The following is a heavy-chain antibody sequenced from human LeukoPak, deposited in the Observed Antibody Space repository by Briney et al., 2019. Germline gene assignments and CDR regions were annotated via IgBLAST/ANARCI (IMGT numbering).Heavy chain of an antibody. D-gene: IGHD4-17*01. J-gene: IGHJ6*02. V-gene: IGHV4-30-2*01. CDR1: GGSISSGGYS. Sequence: SETLSLTCAVSGGSISSGGYSWSWIRQPPGKGLEWIGYIYHSGSTYYNPSLKSRVTISVDRSKNQFSLKLSSVTAADTAVYYCARQAVTLLNYYYGMDVWGQGTTVTVSS. CDR3: ARQAVTLLNYYYGMDV. CDR2: IYHSGST.